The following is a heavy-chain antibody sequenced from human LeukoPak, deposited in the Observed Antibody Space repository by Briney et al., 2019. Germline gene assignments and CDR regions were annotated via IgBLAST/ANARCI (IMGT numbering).Heavy chain of an antibody. D-gene: IGHD6-13*01. CDR2: IYYSGST. CDR1: GGSISSSSYY. J-gene: IGHJ3*02. Sequence: SETLSLTCTVSGGSISSSSYYWGWIRQPPGKGLEWIGSIYYSGSTYYNPSLKSRVTISVDTSKNQFSLKLSSVTAADTAVYYCARDSGYSSTGGAFDIWGQGTMVIVSS. V-gene: IGHV4-39*07. CDR3: ARDSGYSSTGGAFDI.